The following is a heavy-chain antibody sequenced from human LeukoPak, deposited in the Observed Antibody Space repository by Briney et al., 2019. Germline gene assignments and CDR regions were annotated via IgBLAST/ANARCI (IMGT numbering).Heavy chain of an antibody. V-gene: IGHV3-30*03. D-gene: IGHD4/OR15-4a*01. CDR1: GFTFSSYA. Sequence: GGSLRLSCAASGFTFSSYAMHWVRQAPGKGLEWVAFISYDGSYKYYADSVKGRFTISRDNSKNTLYLQMNSLRTEDTAVYCCARRAGAYSHPYDYWGQGTLVTVSS. J-gene: IGHJ4*02. CDR2: ISYDGSYK. CDR3: ARRAGAYSHPYDY.